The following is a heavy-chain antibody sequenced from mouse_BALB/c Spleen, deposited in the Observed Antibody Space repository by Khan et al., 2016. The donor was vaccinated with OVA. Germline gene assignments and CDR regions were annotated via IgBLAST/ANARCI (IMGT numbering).Heavy chain of an antibody. J-gene: IGHJ2*01. CDR3: ARTPGYYGSNYFDY. D-gene: IGHD1-1*01. Sequence: EVELVESGGGLVKPGGSLKLSCAVSGFTFTRYAVSWVRQTPEKRLEWVATISSGGSYTYYPDRVKGRFTISRDNGHITLYLQMSSLRSEDTAMYDCARTPGYYGSNYFDYWGQGTTLTVSS. CDR1: GFTFTRYA. V-gene: IGHV5-9-3*01. CDR2: ISSGGSYT.